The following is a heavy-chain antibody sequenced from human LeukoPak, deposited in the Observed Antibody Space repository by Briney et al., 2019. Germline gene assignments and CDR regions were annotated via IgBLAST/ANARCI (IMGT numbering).Heavy chain of an antibody. D-gene: IGHD3-3*01. CDR1: GFTLNSYA. J-gene: IGHJ6*03. CDR3: ARGEERYYDFWDYYYYYMDV. V-gene: IGHV3-30-3*01. Sequence: GGSLRLSCAASGFTLNSYAMNWVRQAPGKGLEWVAVISYDGSNKYYADSVKGRFTISRDNSKNTLYLQMNSLRAEDTAVYYCARGEERYYDFWDYYYYYMDVWGKGTTVTVSS. CDR2: ISYDGSNK.